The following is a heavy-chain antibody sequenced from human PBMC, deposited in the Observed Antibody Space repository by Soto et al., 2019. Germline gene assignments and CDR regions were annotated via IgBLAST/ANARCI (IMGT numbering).Heavy chain of an antibody. CDR1: GGSISSGGYY. V-gene: IGHV4-31*03. CDR2: IYYSGST. CDR3: ARGPTNFWSGYYTGLYYFDY. J-gene: IGHJ4*02. Sequence: SETLSLTCTVSGGSISSGGYYWSWIRQHPGKGLEWIGYIYYSGSTYYNPSLKSRVTISVDTSKNQFSLKLSSVTAADTAVYYCARGPTNFWSGYYTGLYYFDYWGQGTLVTVSS. D-gene: IGHD3-3*01.